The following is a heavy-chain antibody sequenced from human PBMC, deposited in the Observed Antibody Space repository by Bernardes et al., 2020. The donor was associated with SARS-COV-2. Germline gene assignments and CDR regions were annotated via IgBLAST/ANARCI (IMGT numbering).Heavy chain of an antibody. CDR3: ARDGGLTNLYYCGMDV. J-gene: IGHJ6*02. Sequence: ASVKVSCKASGYTFTSYVISWVRQAPGQGLEWMGWINAYNGSTNYAQKLQGRVTMTTDTSISTAYMELRSLRSDDTAVCYCARDGGLTNLYYCGMDVWGQGTAGTV. CDR1: GYTFTSYV. D-gene: IGHD3-16*01. V-gene: IGHV1-18*01. CDR2: INAYNGST.